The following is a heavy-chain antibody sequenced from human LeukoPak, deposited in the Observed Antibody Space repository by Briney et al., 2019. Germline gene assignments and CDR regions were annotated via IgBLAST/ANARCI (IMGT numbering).Heavy chain of an antibody. Sequence: PSETLSLTCTVSGGSISSGDYYWSWIRQPPGKGLEWIGYIYYSGSTNYNPSLKSRVTISVDTSKNQFSLKLSSVTAADTAVYYCARVRDGDLYYFDYWGQGTLVTVSS. CDR3: ARVRDGDLYYFDY. CDR1: GGSISSGDYY. J-gene: IGHJ4*02. V-gene: IGHV4-61*08. D-gene: IGHD4-17*01. CDR2: IYYSGST.